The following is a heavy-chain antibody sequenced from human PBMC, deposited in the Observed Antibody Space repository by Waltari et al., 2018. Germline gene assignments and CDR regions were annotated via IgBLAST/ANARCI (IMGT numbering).Heavy chain of an antibody. D-gene: IGHD6-13*01. CDR1: GGSISSGSYY. J-gene: IGHJ3*02. CDR3: ARAYSSSWYSDAVDI. CDR2: RYTSGST. Sequence: QVQLQESGPGLVKPSQTLSPTCTVSGGSISSGSYYWRWIRPPAGEGLEGIGRRYTSGSTNYNPSLKSRVTISVDTSKNQFALKLSSVTAADTAVYYCARAYSSSWYSDAVDIWGQGTMVTVSS. V-gene: IGHV4-61*02.